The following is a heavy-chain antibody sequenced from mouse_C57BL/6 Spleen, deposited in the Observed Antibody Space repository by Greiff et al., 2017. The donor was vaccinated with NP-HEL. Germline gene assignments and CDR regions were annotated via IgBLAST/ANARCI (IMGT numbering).Heavy chain of an antibody. CDR2: IYPSDSET. Sequence: VQLQQPGAELVRPGSSVKLSCKASGYTFTSYWMDWVKQRPGQGLEWIGNIYPSDSETHYNQKFKDKATLTVDKSSSTAYMQLSSLTSEDSAVYYCASSYGSSGTFAYWAKGLWSLSLQ. CDR3: ASSYGSSGTFAY. J-gene: IGHJ3*01. V-gene: IGHV1-61*01. CDR1: GYTFTSYW. D-gene: IGHD1-1*01.